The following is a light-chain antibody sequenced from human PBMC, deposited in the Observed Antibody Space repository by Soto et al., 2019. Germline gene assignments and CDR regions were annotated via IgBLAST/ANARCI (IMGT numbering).Light chain of an antibody. V-gene: IGKV3-20*01. CDR3: QQYNEWPYT. CDR1: QSVSSSY. Sequence: EIVLTQSPGTLSFSPGERATLTCRASQSVSSSYLAWFQQKPGQAPRLLIYGASSRATGIPDRFSGSGSGTDFTLTISRLEPEDFAVYYCQQYNEWPYTFGQGTKVDIK. CDR2: GAS. J-gene: IGKJ2*01.